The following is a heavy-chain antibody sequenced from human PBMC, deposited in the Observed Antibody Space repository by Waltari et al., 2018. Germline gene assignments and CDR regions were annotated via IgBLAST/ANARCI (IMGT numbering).Heavy chain of an antibody. Sequence: EVQLVESGGGLVRPGGSLRLSCAASGFPFSTYWMTWFGQAPGKGVGGVARPNEEGSSKHTLDSVKGRFTISRDNARNSLYLQMNGLGAEDTAVYYCSRDRIWFRETQDYWGQGTLVTVSS. CDR1: GFPFSTYW. CDR3: SRDRIWFRETQDY. CDR2: PNEEGSSK. V-gene: IGHV3-7*01. J-gene: IGHJ4*02. D-gene: IGHD3-10*01.